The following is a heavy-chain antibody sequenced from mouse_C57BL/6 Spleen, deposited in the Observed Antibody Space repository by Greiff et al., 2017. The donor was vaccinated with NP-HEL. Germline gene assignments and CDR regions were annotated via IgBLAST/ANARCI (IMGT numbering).Heavy chain of an antibody. CDR2: IYPGDGDT. V-gene: IGHV1-82*01. D-gene: IGHD2-5*01. CDR3: ARSGYSNYFDY. J-gene: IGHJ2*01. Sequence: QVQLQQSGPELVKPGASVKISCKASGYAFSSSWMNWVKQRPGTGLEWIGRIYPGDGDTNYNGKFKGKATLTADKSSSTAYMQLSSLTSEDSAVYFCARSGYSNYFDYWGQGTTLTVSS. CDR1: GYAFSSSW.